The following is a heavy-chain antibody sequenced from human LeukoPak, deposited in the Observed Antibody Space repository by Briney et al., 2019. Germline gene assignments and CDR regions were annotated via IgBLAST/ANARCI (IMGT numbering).Heavy chain of an antibody. CDR3: ARGEGSHFDY. J-gene: IGHJ4*02. CDR2: IYYSGST. V-gene: IGHV4-59*01. CDR1: GGSISSYY. Sequence: SETLSLTCTVSGGSISSYYWSWIRQPPGKGLEWIGYIYYSGSTNYNPSLKSRVTISVDTSKNQFSLKLSSGTAADTAVYYCARGEGSHFDYWGQGTLVTVSS. D-gene: IGHD2-15*01.